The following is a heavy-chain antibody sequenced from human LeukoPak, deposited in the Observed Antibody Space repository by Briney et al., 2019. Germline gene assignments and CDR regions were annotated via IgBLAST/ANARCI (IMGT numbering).Heavy chain of an antibody. J-gene: IGHJ4*02. Sequence: ASVKVSCKASGYTFTGYYMHWVRQAPGQGLEGMGWINPNSGGTNYAQKFQGRVTMTRDTSISTAYMELSRLRSDDTAVYYCARDYHALLWFGESAFDYWGQGTLVTVSS. V-gene: IGHV1-2*02. D-gene: IGHD3-10*01. CDR1: GYTFTGYY. CDR2: INPNSGGT. CDR3: ARDYHALLWFGESAFDY.